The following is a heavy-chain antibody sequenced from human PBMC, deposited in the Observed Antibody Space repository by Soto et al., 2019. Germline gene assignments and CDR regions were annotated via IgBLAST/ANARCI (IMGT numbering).Heavy chain of an antibody. CDR2: IYRDGKT. Sequence: EGQLVETGGGLIQPGGSLRLSCAASEFTVSTNYMSWVRRAPGRGLEWVSIIYRDGKTYYADSVRGRFIISRDNSKNTLDLQMNSLRVEDTAIYYCAREAFTVSGGTSPVRGGGIDVW. J-gene: IGHJ6*03. D-gene: IGHD2-15*01. CDR3: AREAFTVSGGTSPVRGGGIDV. V-gene: IGHV3-53*02. CDR1: EFTVSTNY.